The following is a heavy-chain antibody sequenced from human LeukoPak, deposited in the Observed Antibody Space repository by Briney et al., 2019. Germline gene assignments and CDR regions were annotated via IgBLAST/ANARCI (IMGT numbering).Heavy chain of an antibody. CDR1: GFTFSSYA. CDR3: ARGFPAMIVVVPDTPFDI. J-gene: IGHJ3*02. CDR2: ISYDGSNK. V-gene: IGHV3-30-3*01. D-gene: IGHD3-22*01. Sequence: GGSLRLSCAASGFTFSSYAMHWVRQAPGKGLEWVAVISYDGSNKYYADSVKGRFTISRDNSKNTLYLQMNSLRAEDTAVYYCARGFPAMIVVVPDTPFDIWGQGTMVTVSS.